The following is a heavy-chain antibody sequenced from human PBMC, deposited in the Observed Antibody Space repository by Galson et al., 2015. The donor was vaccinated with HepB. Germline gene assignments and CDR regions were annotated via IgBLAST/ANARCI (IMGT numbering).Heavy chain of an antibody. V-gene: IGHV4-34*01. D-gene: IGHD6-19*01. Sequence: SETLSLTCAVYGGSYSGYYWSWIRQPPGKGLEWIGEINHGGSTNYNPSLKSRVTISVDTSKNQFSLKLSSVTAADTAVYYCARLQIAVAGTGSFDYWGQGTLVTVSS. J-gene: IGHJ4*02. CDR3: ARLQIAVAGTGSFDY. CDR2: INHGGST. CDR1: GGSYSGYY.